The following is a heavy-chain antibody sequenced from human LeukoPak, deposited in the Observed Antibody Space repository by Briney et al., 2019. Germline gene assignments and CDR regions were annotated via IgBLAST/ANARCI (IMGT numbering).Heavy chain of an antibody. J-gene: IGHJ5*02. D-gene: IGHD4-17*01. V-gene: IGHV3-23*05. Sequence: GGSLRLSCAASGFTFCSSAMSWVRQAPGKGLEWVSAIHTSGDTCYADSVKGRFTISRDTSKNTLYLQINSLRVEDTAVYYCIVFGDSNHWGQGTLVTVSS. CDR3: IVFGDSNH. CDR2: IHTSGDT. CDR1: GFTFCSSA.